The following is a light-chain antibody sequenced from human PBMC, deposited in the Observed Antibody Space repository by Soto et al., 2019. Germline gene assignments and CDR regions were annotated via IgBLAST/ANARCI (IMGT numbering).Light chain of an antibody. CDR3: SSYTNSHTYV. CDR2: EVS. Sequence: QSALTQPASVSGSPGQSITVSCTGTSSDVGGYNYVSWYQQHPGKAPKLMIYEVSNRPSGASTRFSGSKSGNTASLTISGLQAEDEADYFCSSYTNSHTYVFGSGTKLTVL. V-gene: IGLV2-14*01. CDR1: SSDVGGYNY. J-gene: IGLJ1*01.